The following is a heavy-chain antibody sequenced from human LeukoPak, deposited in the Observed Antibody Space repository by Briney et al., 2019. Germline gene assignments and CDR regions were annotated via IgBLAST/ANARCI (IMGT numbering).Heavy chain of an antibody. CDR1: GYTFTNYY. Sequence: ASVKVSCKASGYTFTNYYVHWVRQAPGQGLEWMGIIKPSGGGTSYALKFQGRVTMTRDTSTSTAYMELSSLRSEDTAMYYCARDHFDSSGYYYLLGYFEHWGQGTLVTISS. CDR2: IKPSGGGT. V-gene: IGHV1-46*01. CDR3: ARDHFDSSGYYYLLGYFEH. D-gene: IGHD3-22*01. J-gene: IGHJ1*01.